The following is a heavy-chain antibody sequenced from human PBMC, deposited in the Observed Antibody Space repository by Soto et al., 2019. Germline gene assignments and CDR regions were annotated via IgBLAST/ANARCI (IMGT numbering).Heavy chain of an antibody. CDR1: GDSVSSNSAA. D-gene: IGHD6-6*01. CDR2: TYYRSKWYN. J-gene: IGHJ6*02. V-gene: IGHV6-1*01. CDR3: ARIDVAYSSSSHYYYGMDV. Sequence: SQTLSLTCAISGDSVSSNSAAWNWIRQSPSRGLEWLGRTYYRSKWYNDYAVSVKSRITINPDTSKNQFSLQLNSVTPEDTAVYYCARIDVAYSSSSHYYYGMDVWGQGTTVTVPS.